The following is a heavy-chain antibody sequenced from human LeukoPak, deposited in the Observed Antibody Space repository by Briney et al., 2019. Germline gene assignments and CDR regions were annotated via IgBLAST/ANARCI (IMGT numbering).Heavy chain of an antibody. V-gene: IGHV3-21*01. CDR1: GFTFSSYS. CDR2: ISSSSSYI. CDR3: AKDTSGLQDWVV. D-gene: IGHD3/OR15-3a*01. Sequence: GGSLRLSCAASGFTFSSYSMNWVRQAPGKGLEWVSSISSSSSYIYYADSVKGRFTISRDNSKNTLYLQMNSLRAEDTAVYYCAKDTSGLQDWVVWGQGTMVTVPS. J-gene: IGHJ3*01.